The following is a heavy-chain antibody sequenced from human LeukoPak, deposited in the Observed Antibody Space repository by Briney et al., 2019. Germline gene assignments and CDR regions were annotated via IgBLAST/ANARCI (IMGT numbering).Heavy chain of an antibody. Sequence: PGGSLRLSCAAAGFTFSSYGMHWVRQAPGKGLEWVAFIRYDGSNKYYADSVKGRFTISRDNSKNTLYLQMNSLRAEDTAVYYCAKGRLEYFDYWGQGTLVTVSS. CDR1: GFTFSSYG. J-gene: IGHJ4*02. V-gene: IGHV3-30*02. D-gene: IGHD6-6*01. CDR2: IRYDGSNK. CDR3: AKGRLEYFDY.